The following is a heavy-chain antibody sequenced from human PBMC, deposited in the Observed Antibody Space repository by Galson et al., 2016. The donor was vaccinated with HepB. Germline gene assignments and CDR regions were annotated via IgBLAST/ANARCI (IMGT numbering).Heavy chain of an antibody. CDR1: GYTFTNYG. CDR2: ISAYNGDT. CDR3: SRGYYASGRPDFDY. V-gene: IGHV1-18*01. Sequence: SVKVSCKASGYTFTNYGINWVRQAPGQGLEWMGWISAYNGDTSYAQKLQGRVTMTTDTSTSTAYMELRSLRSVDTAVYYWSRGYYASGRPDFDYWGRGILVTVSS. D-gene: IGHD3-10*01. J-gene: IGHJ4*02.